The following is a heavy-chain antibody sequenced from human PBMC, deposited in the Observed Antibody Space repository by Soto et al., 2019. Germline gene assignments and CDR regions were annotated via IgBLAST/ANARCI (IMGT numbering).Heavy chain of an antibody. J-gene: IGHJ4*02. CDR1: GFTFGDYA. CDR2: IRSKAYGGTT. CDR3: TRASIAARPDY. V-gene: IGHV3-49*03. Sequence: GGSLRLSCTASGFTFGDYAMSWFRQAPGKGLEWVGFIRSKAYGGTTEYAASVKGRFTISRDDSKSIAYLQMNSLKTEDTAVYYCTRASIAARPDYWGQGTLVTVSS. D-gene: IGHD6-6*01.